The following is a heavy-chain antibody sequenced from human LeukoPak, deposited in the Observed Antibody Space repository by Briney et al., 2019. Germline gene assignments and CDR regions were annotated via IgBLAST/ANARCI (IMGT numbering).Heavy chain of an antibody. Sequence: PGGSLRLSCAAPGFTFSSYGMHWVRQAPGKGLEWVAFIRYNGSNKYYADSLKGRFTISRHNSKNTLYLQMNSLRAEDTAVYYCAKDGEMATADYYYYYMDVWGRGTTVTVSS. V-gene: IGHV3-30*02. CDR1: GFTFSSYG. CDR2: IRYNGSNK. D-gene: IGHD5-24*01. CDR3: AKDGEMATADYYYYYMDV. J-gene: IGHJ6*03.